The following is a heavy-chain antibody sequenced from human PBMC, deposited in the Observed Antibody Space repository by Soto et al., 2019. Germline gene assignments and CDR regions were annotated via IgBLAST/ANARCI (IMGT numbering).Heavy chain of an antibody. CDR2: ISNNGAHT. V-gene: IGHV3-64*01. CDR3: TRADPFFCSGGSCYAFDI. J-gene: IGHJ3*02. CDR1: GFTFSNYE. D-gene: IGHD2-15*01. Sequence: GGSLRLSCAASGFTFSNYEMHWVRQAPGKGLEYVSGISNNGAHTDYAKSVKGRFTISRDNSENTLYLQMGSLRAEDTAVYYCTRADPFFCSGGSCYAFDIWGQGTTVTVSS.